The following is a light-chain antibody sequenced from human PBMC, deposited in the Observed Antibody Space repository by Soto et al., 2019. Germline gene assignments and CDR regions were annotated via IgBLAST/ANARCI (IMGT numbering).Light chain of an antibody. CDR3: AAWDDSLKGAV. V-gene: IGLV1-44*01. J-gene: IGLJ7*01. CDR1: SSNIGSNT. CDR2: SNN. Sequence: LTQPPSASGTPGQRVTISCSGSSSNIGSNTVNWYQQLPGTAPKLLIYSNNQRPSGVPDRFSGSKSGTSASLAISGLQSEDEADYYCAAWDDSLKGAVFGGGTQLTVL.